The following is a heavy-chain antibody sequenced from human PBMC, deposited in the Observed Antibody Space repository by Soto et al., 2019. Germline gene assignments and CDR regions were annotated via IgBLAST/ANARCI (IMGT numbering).Heavy chain of an antibody. CDR3: ARRYCSGGRCYYYFDY. J-gene: IGHJ4*02. V-gene: IGHV3-7*04. CDR2: IKQDGSEK. Sequence: PGGSLRLSCAASGFTFSSYWMSWVRQAPGKGLEWVANIKQDGSEKYYVDSVKGRFTISGDNAKNSLYLQMNSLRAEDTAVYYCARRYCSGGRCYYYFDYWGQGTLVTVSS. D-gene: IGHD2-15*01. CDR1: GFTFSSYW.